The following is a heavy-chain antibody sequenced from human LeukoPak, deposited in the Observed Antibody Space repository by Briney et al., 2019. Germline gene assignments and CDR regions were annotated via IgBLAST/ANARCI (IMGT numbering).Heavy chain of an antibody. CDR2: ISGSGGST. J-gene: IGHJ3*02. V-gene: IGHV3-23*01. Sequence: GGSLRLSCAASGFTFSSYGMSWVRQAPGKGLEWVSAISGSGGSTYYADSVKGRFTISRDNSKNTLYLQMNSLRAEDTAVYYCAKDRAMYYYDSSAHDAFDIWGQGTMVTVSS. CDR3: AKDRAMYYYDSSAHDAFDI. CDR1: GFTFSSYG. D-gene: IGHD3-22*01.